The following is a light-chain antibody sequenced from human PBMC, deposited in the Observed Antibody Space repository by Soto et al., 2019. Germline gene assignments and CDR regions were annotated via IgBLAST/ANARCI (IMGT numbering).Light chain of an antibody. V-gene: IGKV3-11*01. Sequence: EIVLTQSPATLSLSPGDRATLSSMASQSVGSYLGWYQQRPGQVPRILIYDASNRATGIPARFSGSGSGTDFTLPISSLEPEDFAVYYCQQRSDWPSTFGGGTKVEIK. CDR2: DAS. CDR1: QSVGSY. J-gene: IGKJ4*01. CDR3: QQRSDWPST.